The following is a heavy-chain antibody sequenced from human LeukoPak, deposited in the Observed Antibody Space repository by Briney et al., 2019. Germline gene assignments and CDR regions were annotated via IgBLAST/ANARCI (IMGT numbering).Heavy chain of an antibody. CDR2: ISSSGSTI. D-gene: IGHD3-3*01. CDR3: AKGPVYYDFWSGNLFDY. CDR1: GFTFSDYY. V-gene: IGHV3-11*04. J-gene: IGHJ4*02. Sequence: GGSLRLSCAASGFTFSDYYMSWIRQAPGKGLEWVSYISSSGSTIYYADSVKGRFTISRDNSKNTLYLQMNSLRAEHTAVYYCAKGPVYYDFWSGNLFDYWGQGTLVTVSS.